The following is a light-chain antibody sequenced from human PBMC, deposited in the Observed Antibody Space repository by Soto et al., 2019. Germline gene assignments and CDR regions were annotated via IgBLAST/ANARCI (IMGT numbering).Light chain of an antibody. CDR2: RNN. Sequence: QAVVTQAPSASGTPGQRVTISCSGSSSNIGSNYVYWYQQLPGTAPKLLIYRNNERPSGVPDRFSGSKSGPSASLAISGLRSEDEADYYCAAWDDSLSGRVFGGGTKLTVL. CDR3: AAWDDSLSGRV. CDR1: SSNIGSNY. V-gene: IGLV1-47*01. J-gene: IGLJ3*02.